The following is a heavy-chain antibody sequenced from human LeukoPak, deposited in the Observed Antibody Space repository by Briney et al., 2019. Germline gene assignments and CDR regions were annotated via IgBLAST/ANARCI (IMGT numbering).Heavy chain of an antibody. CDR2: INPNSGGT. J-gene: IGHJ4*02. CDR3: ATLGGGGSYPPFDY. Sequence: ASVKVSCKASGYTFTGYYMHWVRQAPGQGLEWMGWINPNSGGTNYAQKFQGRVTMTRDTSISTAYMELSRLRSDDTAVYYCATLGGGGSYPPFDYWGQGTLVNVSS. CDR1: GYTFTGYY. D-gene: IGHD2-15*01. V-gene: IGHV1-2*02.